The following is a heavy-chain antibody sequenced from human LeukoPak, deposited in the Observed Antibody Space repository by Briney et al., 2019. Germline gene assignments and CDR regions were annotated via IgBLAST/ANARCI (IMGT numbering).Heavy chain of an antibody. CDR2: IYYSGST. CDR3: ARHTWIQLWFDY. D-gene: IGHD5-18*01. J-gene: IGHJ4*02. V-gene: IGHV4-39*01. CDR1: GGSISSSSYY. Sequence: SETLSLTCTVSGGSISSSSYYWGWIRQPPGKGLEWIGNIYYSGSTNYNPSLKSRVTISVDASKNQFSLKLSSVTAADTAVYYCARHTWIQLWFDYWGQGTLVTVSS.